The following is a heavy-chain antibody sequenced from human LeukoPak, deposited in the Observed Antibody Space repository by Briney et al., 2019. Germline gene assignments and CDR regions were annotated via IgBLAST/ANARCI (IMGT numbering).Heavy chain of an antibody. V-gene: IGHV3-30*02. D-gene: IGHD5-18*01. CDR2: IRYDGSNK. Sequence: GGSLRLSCAASGFTFSIYGMHWVRQAPGKGLEWVAFIRYDGSNKYYADSVKGRFTISRDNSKNTLYLQMNSLRAEDTAVYYCAREEPRGYSYGCPWFDPWGQGTLVTVSS. J-gene: IGHJ5*02. CDR1: GFTFSIYG. CDR3: AREEPRGYSYGCPWFDP.